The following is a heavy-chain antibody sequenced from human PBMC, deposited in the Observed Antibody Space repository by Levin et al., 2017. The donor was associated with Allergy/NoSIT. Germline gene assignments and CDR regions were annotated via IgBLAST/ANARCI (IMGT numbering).Heavy chain of an antibody. V-gene: IGHV3-74*01. Sequence: GESLKISCAASGFTFSSYWMHWVRQAPGKGLVWVSLINSDGSSTRYADSVKGRFTISRDNAKNTLYLQMNSLRAEDTAVYYCARDPRGESSGWYRFDTWGQGTLVTVSS. CDR2: INSDGSST. D-gene: IGHD6-19*01. CDR1: GFTFSSYW. CDR3: ARDPRGESSGWYRFDT. J-gene: IGHJ5*02.